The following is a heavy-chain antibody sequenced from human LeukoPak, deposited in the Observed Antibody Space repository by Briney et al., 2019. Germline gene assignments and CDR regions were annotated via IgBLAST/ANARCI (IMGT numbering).Heavy chain of an antibody. V-gene: IGHV4-59*12. CDR3: ARLGWSGYYDPHYYYYGMDV. CDR1: GGSISSYY. J-gene: IGHJ6*02. CDR2: IYYSGST. Sequence: SETLSLTCTVSGGSISSYYWSWIRQPPGKGLEWIGYIYYSGSTNYNPSLKSRVTISVDTSKNQFSLKLSSVTAADTAVYYCARLGWSGYYDPHYYYYGMDVWGQGTTVTVSS. D-gene: IGHD3-3*01.